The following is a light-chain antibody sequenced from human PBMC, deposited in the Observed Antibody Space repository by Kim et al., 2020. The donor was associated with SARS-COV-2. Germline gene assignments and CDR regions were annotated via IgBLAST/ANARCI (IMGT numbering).Light chain of an antibody. CDR3: GADHGSGSNFVRV. CDR2: VGTGGIVG. Sequence: QPVLTQPPSASASLGASVTLTCTLSSGYSNYKVDWYQQRPGKGPRFVMQVGTGGIVGSKGDGIPDRFSVLGSGLNRYLTIKNIQEEDESDYHCGADHGSGSNFVRVFGGGTQLTVL. CDR1: SGYSNYK. J-gene: IGLJ3*02. V-gene: IGLV9-49*01.